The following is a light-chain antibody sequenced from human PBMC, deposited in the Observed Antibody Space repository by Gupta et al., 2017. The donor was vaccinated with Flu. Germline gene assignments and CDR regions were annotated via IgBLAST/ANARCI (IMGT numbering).Light chain of an antibody. CDR1: QSLSGY. CDR3: LQYNTYSHWT. Sequence: STLSASVGDRVVITCRASQSLSGYLAWYQQKPGKAPRLLIYKTSTLETGVPSRFSGSGSEAEFTLTINSLQPDDFATYYCLQYNTYSHWTFGQGTKVEVK. V-gene: IGKV1-5*03. CDR2: KTS. J-gene: IGKJ1*01.